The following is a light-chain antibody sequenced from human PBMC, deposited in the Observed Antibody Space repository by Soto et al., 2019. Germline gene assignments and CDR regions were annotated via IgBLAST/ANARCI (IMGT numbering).Light chain of an antibody. CDR2: DVS. CDR3: SSYTSSSTLV. CDR1: NNDVGGYNF. V-gene: IGLV2-14*01. Sequence: QSVLTQPASVSGSPGQSITISCTGTNNDVGGYNFVSWYQQQPGKAPKLMIYDVSNRPSGVSNRFSGSKSGNTASLTISGLQAEDEANNYCSSYTSSSTLVLGGGTKLTVL. J-gene: IGLJ3*02.